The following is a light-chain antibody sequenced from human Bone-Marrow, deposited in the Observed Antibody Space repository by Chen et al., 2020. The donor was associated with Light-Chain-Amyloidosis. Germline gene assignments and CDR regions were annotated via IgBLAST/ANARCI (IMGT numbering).Light chain of an antibody. J-gene: IGLJ3*02. V-gene: IGLV3-21*02. CDR2: DDS. CDR1: NIGSTS. CDR3: QVWDRSSDRPV. Sequence: SYVLTQPSSVSVAPGQTATIACGGHNIGSTSVHWYQQTPGQAPLLVVYDDSDRPSGLPERLSGSNSGNTATLTISRVEAGDEADYYCQVWDRSSDRPVFGGGTKLTVL.